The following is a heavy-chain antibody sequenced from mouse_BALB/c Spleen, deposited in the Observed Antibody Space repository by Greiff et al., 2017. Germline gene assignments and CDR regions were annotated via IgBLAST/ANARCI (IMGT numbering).Heavy chain of an antibody. CDR3: TRWGTYYRYDGGGDY. V-gene: IGHV1S81*02. D-gene: IGHD2-14*01. CDR1: GYTFTSYY. CDR2: INPSNGGT. J-gene: IGHJ4*01. Sequence: QVQLQQPGAELVKPGASVKLSCKASGYTFTSYYMYWVKQRPGQGLEWIGGINPSNGGTNFNEKFKSKATLTVDKSSSTAYMHLSSLTSEDSAVYYCTRWGTYYRYDGGGDYWGQGTSVTVSS.